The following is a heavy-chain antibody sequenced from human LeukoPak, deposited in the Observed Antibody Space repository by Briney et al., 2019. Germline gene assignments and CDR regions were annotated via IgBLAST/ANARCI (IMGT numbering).Heavy chain of an antibody. V-gene: IGHV1-2*02. D-gene: IGHD4-17*01. CDR2: INPNGGGT. Sequence: ASVKVSCKASGYTFIGHYIHWLRQAPGQGLEWMGWINPNGGGTIYAQGFQGRVTMTRSLSISTVYMELRRLTSGDTAMYYCVRDSGDYYMNVGGNGTAVTVSS. CDR3: VRDSGDYYMNV. CDR1: GYTFIGHY. J-gene: IGHJ6*03.